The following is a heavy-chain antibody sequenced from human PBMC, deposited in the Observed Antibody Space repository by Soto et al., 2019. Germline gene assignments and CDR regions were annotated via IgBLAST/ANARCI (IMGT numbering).Heavy chain of an antibody. CDR3: GKVLVGATGHTDSDS. CDR2: IDYNGVT. Sequence: PSKTLSLTCVVSGGSISNNNWGWIRQPPGRGLEWIGNIDYNGVTYSNPSLKSRVTISRDTSKNQFSLKLTSVTAADTALYYCGKVLVGATGHTDSDSWGPGTLVTVSS. J-gene: IGHJ4*02. CDR1: GGSISNNN. V-gene: IGHV4-39*01. D-gene: IGHD2-15*01.